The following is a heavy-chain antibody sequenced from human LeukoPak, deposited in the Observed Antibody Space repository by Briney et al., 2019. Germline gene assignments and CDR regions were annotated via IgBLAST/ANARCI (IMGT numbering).Heavy chain of an antibody. CDR1: GGSFSGYY. Sequence: SETLSLTCAVYGGSFSGYYWSWIRQPPGKGLEWIGEINHSGSTNYNPSLKSRVTISVDTSKNQFSLKLSSVTAADTAVYYCARTRRYCSGGSCYSLVGFDYWGQGTLVTVSS. J-gene: IGHJ4*02. D-gene: IGHD2-15*01. CDR3: ARTRRYCSGGSCYSLVGFDY. CDR2: INHSGST. V-gene: IGHV4-34*01.